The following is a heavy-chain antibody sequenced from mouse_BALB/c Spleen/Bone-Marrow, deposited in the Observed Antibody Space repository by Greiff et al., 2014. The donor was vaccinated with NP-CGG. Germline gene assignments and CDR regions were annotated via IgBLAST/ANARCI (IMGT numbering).Heavy chain of an antibody. D-gene: IGHD2-3*01. Sequence: VQLQQSGPELVKPGASMKISCKASGYSFTGYTMNWVKQSHGKNLEWIGLINPCNGGTSYNERFKGKSTLTVDKSSSTAYLQHLRMTTLESAVKYCAKRATHNDGLAFAYWGQGTPLTVSA. CDR3: AKRATHNDGLAFAY. J-gene: IGHJ2*01. CDR2: INPCNGGT. V-gene: IGHV1-43*01. CDR1: GYSFTGYT.